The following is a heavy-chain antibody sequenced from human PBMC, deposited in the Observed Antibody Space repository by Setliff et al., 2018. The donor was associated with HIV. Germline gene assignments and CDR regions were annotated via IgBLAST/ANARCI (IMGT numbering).Heavy chain of an antibody. Sequence: SETLSLTCAVYGGSFTGYYWSWIRQPPGKGLEWIGEINHSGSTNYNPSLKSRVTTSVDTSKNEFSLKLSSVTAADTAVYYCARALLLNFWSGYPSRGWFDPWGQGTLVTVSS. CDR3: ARALLLNFWSGYPSRGWFDP. V-gene: IGHV4-34*01. CDR1: GGSFTGYY. J-gene: IGHJ5*02. D-gene: IGHD3-3*01. CDR2: INHSGST.